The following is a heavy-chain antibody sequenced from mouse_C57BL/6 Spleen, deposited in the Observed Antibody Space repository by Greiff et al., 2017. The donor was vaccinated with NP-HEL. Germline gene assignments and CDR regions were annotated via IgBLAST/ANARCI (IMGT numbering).Heavy chain of an antibody. J-gene: IGHJ1*03. V-gene: IGHV1-82*01. CDR1: GYAFSSSW. CDR3: ARENYHHWYFDV. Sequence: VQLQQSGPELVKPGASVKISCKASGYAFSSSWMNWVKQRPGKGLEWIGRIYPGDGDTNYNGKFKGKATLTADKSSSTAYMQLSSLTSEDSAVYFCARENYHHWYFDVWGTGTTVTVSS. CDR2: IYPGDGDT. D-gene: IGHD1-1*01.